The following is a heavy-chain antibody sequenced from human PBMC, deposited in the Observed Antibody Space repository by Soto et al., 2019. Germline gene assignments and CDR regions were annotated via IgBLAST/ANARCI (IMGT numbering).Heavy chain of an antibody. Sequence: PGESLKISCKCSGYRFTSYWIGWVRQMPGKGLEWMGIIYPGESDTRYSPSFQGQVTISADKSISTAYLQWSSLKASDTAMYYCARRYAFGGDSGYYYGMDVWGQGTTVTVSS. J-gene: IGHJ6*02. V-gene: IGHV5-51*01. D-gene: IGHD2-21*02. CDR3: ARRYAFGGDSGYYYGMDV. CDR2: IYPGESDT. CDR1: GYRFTSYW.